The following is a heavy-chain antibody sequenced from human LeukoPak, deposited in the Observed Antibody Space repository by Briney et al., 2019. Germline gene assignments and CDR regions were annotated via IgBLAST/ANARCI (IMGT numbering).Heavy chain of an antibody. J-gene: IGHJ4*02. CDR1: GFTFNNAW. D-gene: IGHD3/OR15-3a*01. CDR3: STWTVLYDY. Sequence: GGTLRLSCAASGFTFNNAWTMWARQAPGKGLDWVCFIRSKTDSGTADHAASVRGRFTISRDDSKNMLYLQMNSLKTVDTAVYYCSTWTVLYDYWGQGTLVTVSS. CDR2: IRSKTDSGTA. V-gene: IGHV3-15*01.